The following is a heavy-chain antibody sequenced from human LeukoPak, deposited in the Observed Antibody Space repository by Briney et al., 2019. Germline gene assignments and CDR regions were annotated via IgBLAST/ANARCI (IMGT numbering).Heavy chain of an antibody. Sequence: GASVKVSCKASGYTFTSYGMHWVRQAPGQRPEWMGWINAGNGNTKYSQKFQGRVTISRDTSASTAYMELSSLRSEDTAVYYCARDSVLHGMDVWGQGTTVTVSS. CDR1: GYTFTSYG. V-gene: IGHV1-3*01. J-gene: IGHJ6*02. CDR3: ARDSVLHGMDV. D-gene: IGHD5/OR15-5a*01. CDR2: INAGNGNT.